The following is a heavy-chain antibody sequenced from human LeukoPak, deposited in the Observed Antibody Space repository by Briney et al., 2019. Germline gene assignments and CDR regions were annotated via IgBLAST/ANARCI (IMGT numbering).Heavy chain of an antibody. Sequence: PETLSLTCTVSGDSISSYYWSWIRQPPGKGLEWIGYIYTSGGTNYIPSLKGRVTISIDTSKNQFSLKLSSVTAADSAVYYCARLTRLSTSPDRYYLDYWGQGTLVTVSS. D-gene: IGHD6-6*01. CDR2: IYTSGGT. J-gene: IGHJ4*02. V-gene: IGHV4-4*09. CDR3: ARLTRLSTSPDRYYLDY. CDR1: GDSISSYY.